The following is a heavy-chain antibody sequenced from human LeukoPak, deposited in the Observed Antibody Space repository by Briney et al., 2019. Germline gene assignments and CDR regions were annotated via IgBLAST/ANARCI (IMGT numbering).Heavy chain of an antibody. J-gene: IGHJ3*02. D-gene: IGHD5-24*01. CDR3: TRRAYNWGAFDI. Sequence: GGSLRLSCAASGLTFTNYAMNWVRQAPGKGLEWVSTISPSGADTYYADSVKGRFTISRYISKNTLYLQMNSLRAEDTAVYYCTRRAYNWGAFDIWGQGTMVTVSS. CDR2: ISPSGADT. V-gene: IGHV3-23*01. CDR1: GLTFTNYA.